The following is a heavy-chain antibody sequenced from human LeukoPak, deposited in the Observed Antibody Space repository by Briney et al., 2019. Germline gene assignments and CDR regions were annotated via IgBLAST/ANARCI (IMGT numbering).Heavy chain of an antibody. V-gene: IGHV1-24*01. J-gene: IGHJ4*02. Sequence: ASVKVSCKVSGYTLTELSMHWVRQAPGKGLEWMGGFDPEDGETIYAQRFQGRVTMTEDTSTDTAYMELSSLRPEDTAVYYCATTRGSYFFSPSYWGQGTLATVSS. D-gene: IGHD1-26*01. CDR2: FDPEDGET. CDR1: GYTLTELS. CDR3: ATTRGSYFFSPSY.